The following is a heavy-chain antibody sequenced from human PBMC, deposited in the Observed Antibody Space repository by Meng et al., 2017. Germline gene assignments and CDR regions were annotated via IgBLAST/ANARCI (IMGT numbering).Heavy chain of an antibody. CDR3: AHTVRYYYGSGSYGY. CDR1: GFPLSTSRVG. D-gene: IGHD3-10*01. CDR2: IYWNADE. Sequence: ITLTKAGTLVLQSPLLLPLSMPFSGFPLSTSRVGVGWIRQPPGKALELLALIYWNADERYSTSLKSRLTITKDTSKTQVVLTMTNMDPVDTATYYCAHTVRYYYGSGSYGYWGQGTLVTVSS. V-gene: IGHV2-5*01. J-gene: IGHJ4*02.